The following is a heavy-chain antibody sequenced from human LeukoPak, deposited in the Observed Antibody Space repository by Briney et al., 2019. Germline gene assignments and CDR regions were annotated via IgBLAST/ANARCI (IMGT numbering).Heavy chain of an antibody. V-gene: IGHV3-7*01. CDR3: SNGIYSSSY. Sequence: GGSLRLSCAASGFTFTHYWMCWVRQAPGKGLEWVANIHRDGSEQFYLDSVEGRFTISRDNAKSSLYLQMDNLRAEDTAVYYCSNGIYSSSYWGRGTLVTVSS. CDR2: IHRDGSEQ. D-gene: IGHD6-6*01. J-gene: IGHJ4*02. CDR1: GFTFTHYW.